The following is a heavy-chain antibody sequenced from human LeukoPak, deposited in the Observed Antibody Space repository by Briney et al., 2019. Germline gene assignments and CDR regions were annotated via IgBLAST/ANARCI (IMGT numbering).Heavy chain of an antibody. CDR1: GGSFSGYY. CDR2: INHSGST. J-gene: IGHJ4*02. V-gene: IGHV4-34*01. Sequence: SETLSLTCAVYGGSFSGYYWSWIRQPPGKGLEWIGEINHSGSTNYNPSLKSRVTISVDTSKNQFSLKLSSVTAADTAVYYCARYYDYVWGSIRPPGLGYWGQGTLVTVSS. D-gene: IGHD3-16*01. CDR3: ARYYDYVWGSIRPPGLGY.